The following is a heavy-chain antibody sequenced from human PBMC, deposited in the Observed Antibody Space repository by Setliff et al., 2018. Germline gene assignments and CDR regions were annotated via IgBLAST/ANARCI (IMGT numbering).Heavy chain of an antibody. Sequence: SETLSLTCTVSGGSISSGVYYWGWIRQPPGKGLEWIGRIYHGGKTYYNTSLESRLTISVDTSKNQFSLKLRPVTAADTAVYYCARTGTYRYFDSWGQGTLVTVSS. J-gene: IGHJ4*02. CDR2: IYHGGKT. V-gene: IGHV4-39*01. D-gene: IGHD1-1*01. CDR1: GGSISSGVYY. CDR3: ARTGTYRYFDS.